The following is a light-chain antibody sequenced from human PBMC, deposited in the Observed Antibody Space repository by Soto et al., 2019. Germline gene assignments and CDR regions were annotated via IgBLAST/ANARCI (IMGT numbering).Light chain of an antibody. V-gene: IGKV2-28*01. CDR2: LGS. J-gene: IGKJ5*01. Sequence: IVMTQSPLSLPVTRGEPASISCRSGQSLLHSSGYNHLNWFLQRPGQSPQLLIYLGSIRASGVPDRFSGSGSGTDFTLTISRLEPEDFAVYYCQQYGSSPSITFGQGTRLEI. CDR1: QSLLHSSGYNH. CDR3: QQYGSSPSIT.